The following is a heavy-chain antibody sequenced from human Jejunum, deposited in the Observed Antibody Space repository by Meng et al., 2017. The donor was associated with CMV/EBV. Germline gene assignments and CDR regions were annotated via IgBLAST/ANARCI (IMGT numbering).Heavy chain of an antibody. CDR2: IRRKDYGGTT. V-gene: IGHV3-49*02. CDR3: SRDPANYYASGTYSTDYYYYGLDV. J-gene: IGHJ6*02. D-gene: IGHD3-10*01. Sequence: RQAPGKGLEWVGFIRRKDYGGTTEYAASVKGRFTISRDDSKSIVYLQMNSLKTEDAGVYYCSRDPANYYASGTYSTDYYYYGLDVWGQGTTVTVSS.